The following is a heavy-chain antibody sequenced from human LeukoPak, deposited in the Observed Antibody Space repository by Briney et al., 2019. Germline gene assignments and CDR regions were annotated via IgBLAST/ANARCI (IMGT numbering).Heavy chain of an antibody. Sequence: SETLSLTCTVSGGSISSYYWSWIRQPPGKGLEWIGYIYYSGSTNYNPSLKSRVTISVDTSKSQFSLKLSSVTAADTAVYYCARLLWFGEAPNWFDPWGQGTLVTVSS. D-gene: IGHD3-10*01. CDR2: IYYSGST. CDR3: ARLLWFGEAPNWFDP. V-gene: IGHV4-59*01. J-gene: IGHJ5*02. CDR1: GGSISSYY.